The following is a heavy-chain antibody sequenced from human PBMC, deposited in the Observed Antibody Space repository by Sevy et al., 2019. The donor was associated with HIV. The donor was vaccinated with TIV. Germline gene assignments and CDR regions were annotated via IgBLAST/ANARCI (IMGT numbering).Heavy chain of an antibody. Sequence: GGSLRLSCSASGFSFFNAWMSWVRQAPGKGLEWIGRIRSETDGGTTEYTASVKGRFSISREDSKDTLYLQMNSLKTEDTAVYYCATARWGFFDSITRCLLPYFDSSGQGTLVTVSS. V-gene: IGHV3-15*01. D-gene: IGHD3-10*01. CDR1: GFSFFNAW. CDR3: ATARWGFFDSITRCLLPYFDS. CDR2: IRSETDGGTT. J-gene: IGHJ4*02.